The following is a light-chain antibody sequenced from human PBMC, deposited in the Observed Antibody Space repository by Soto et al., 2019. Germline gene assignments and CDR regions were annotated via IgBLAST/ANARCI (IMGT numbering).Light chain of an antibody. CDR3: LQHSTYPLT. J-gene: IGKJ1*01. Sequence: DSQMTQLPSSLSASVGDRVTITCRASQGIRNDLGGYQQKPGKAPKRLIYAASSLQSGVPSRFSGSGSGTEFPLAISSLQPKYSATFYCLQHSTYPLTFVQGTKVEIK. V-gene: IGKV1-17*01. CDR2: AAS. CDR1: QGIRND.